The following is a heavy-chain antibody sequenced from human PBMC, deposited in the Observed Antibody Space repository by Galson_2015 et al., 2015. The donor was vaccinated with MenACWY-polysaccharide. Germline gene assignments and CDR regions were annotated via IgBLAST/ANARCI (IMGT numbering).Heavy chain of an antibody. J-gene: IGHJ4*02. D-gene: IGHD5-18*01. CDR2: MNPNSGNI. CDR3: ARAGYKASDY. V-gene: IGHV1-8*01. CDR1: GHTFTSYE. Sequence: SVKVSCKASGHTFTSYEINWVRQAPGQGLEWMGWMNPNSGNIGYAQKFLGKFTMTRDTSIGTAYMELNDLRPEHTAVYYCARAGYKASDYWGQGTLVTVSS.